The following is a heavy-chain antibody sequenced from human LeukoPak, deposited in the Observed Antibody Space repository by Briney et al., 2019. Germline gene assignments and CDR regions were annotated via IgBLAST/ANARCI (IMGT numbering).Heavy chain of an antibody. V-gene: IGHV4-39*01. J-gene: IGHJ4*02. CDR1: GGSIAGSSDY. D-gene: IGHD6-13*01. Sequence: SETLFLTCSVSGGSIAGSSDYWGWIRQPPGKGLEWIGSVYYIGITDYNPSLKSRVTISVATSENKFSLNLTSVTAADTAVYYCARRSIAAAVDYWGQGTLVTVSS. CDR3: ARRSIAAAVDY. CDR2: VYYIGIT.